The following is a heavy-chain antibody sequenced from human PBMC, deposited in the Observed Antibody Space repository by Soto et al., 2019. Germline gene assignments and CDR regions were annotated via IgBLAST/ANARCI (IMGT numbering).Heavy chain of an antibody. Sequence: QVQLVESGGGVVQPGRSLRLSCAVSGFTFSSYGMHWVRQAPGKGLEWVAAIWYDGSNKYYADSVKGRFTISRDNSKNTLYLQMNSLGAEDTAVYQCAREGYCSGDSCSYYGMDVWGQGTTVTVSS. J-gene: IGHJ6*02. V-gene: IGHV3-33*01. CDR1: GFTFSSYG. CDR3: AREGYCSGDSCSYYGMDV. CDR2: IWYDGSNK. D-gene: IGHD2-15*01.